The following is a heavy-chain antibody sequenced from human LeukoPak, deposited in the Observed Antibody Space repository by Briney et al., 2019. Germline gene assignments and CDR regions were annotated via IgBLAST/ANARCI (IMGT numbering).Heavy chain of an antibody. D-gene: IGHD2-15*01. Sequence: GGSLRLSCAASGFTVSSNYMSWVRQAPGKGLEWVSVIYSGGSTYYADSVKGRFTISRDNSKNTLYLQMNSLRAEDTAVYYCARASRGCSGGSCSFDYWGQGTLVTVSS. CDR3: ARASRGCSGGSCSFDY. CDR1: GFTVSSNY. V-gene: IGHV3-53*01. CDR2: IYSGGST. J-gene: IGHJ4*02.